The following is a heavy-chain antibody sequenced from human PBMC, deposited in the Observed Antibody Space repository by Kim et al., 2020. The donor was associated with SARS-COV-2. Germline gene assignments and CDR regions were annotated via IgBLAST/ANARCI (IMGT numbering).Heavy chain of an antibody. CDR3: ARRNNFDY. V-gene: IGHV4-39*01. J-gene: IGHJ4*02. CDR1: GGSISDSRPH. CDR2: IYYSGAT. Sequence: SETLSLTCSVSGGSISDSRPHWGWIRQPPGKGLERFGSIYYSGATYYNPSLKSRVTISIDTSKNQFSLKLTSVTAADTAVYYCARRNNFDYWGQGTLVSVSS.